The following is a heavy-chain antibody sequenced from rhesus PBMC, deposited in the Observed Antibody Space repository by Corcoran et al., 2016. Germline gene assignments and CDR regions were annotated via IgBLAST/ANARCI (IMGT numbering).Heavy chain of an antibody. V-gene: IGHV4-173*01. CDR1: GGSISSNY. CDR3: ARDGGYYSGSYYYRNRFDV. J-gene: IGHJ5-1*01. Sequence: QLQLQESGPGLVKPSETLSLTCAGSGGSISSNYWSWIRQPPGKGLEGIGRIPGRAGRPAHHPTHKRRVTLTPDTAKNHVSLKLSSVTAADTAVYYCARDGGYYSGSYYYRNRFDVWGPGVLVTVSS. CDR2: IPGRAGRP. D-gene: IGHD3-16*01.